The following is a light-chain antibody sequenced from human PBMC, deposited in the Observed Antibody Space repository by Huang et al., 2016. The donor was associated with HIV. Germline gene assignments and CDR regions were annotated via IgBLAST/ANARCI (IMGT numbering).Light chain of an antibody. Sequence: EIVLTQSPGTLSLSPGERATLSCRASQSITNYLAWYQHKPGQAPRLRIYDASTRATGIPGRFSGSGSGTDFTLTISSLEPEDFAVYYCQQRRNWLTFGGGTKVEIK. CDR3: QQRRNWLT. CDR1: QSITNY. J-gene: IGKJ4*01. V-gene: IGKV3-11*01. CDR2: DAS.